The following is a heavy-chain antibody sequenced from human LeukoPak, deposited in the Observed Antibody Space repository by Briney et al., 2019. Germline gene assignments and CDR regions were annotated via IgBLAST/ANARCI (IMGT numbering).Heavy chain of an antibody. Sequence: GGSLRLSCAASGFTFSSYWMSWVRQAPGKGLEWVSGISGSGGSTYYADSVKDRLTSSRDNSKNTLSLQVNSLRAEDTAVYYCAILTRRDGNNPFDYWGQGTLVTVSS. D-gene: IGHD5-24*01. CDR2: ISGSGGST. V-gene: IGHV3-23*01. CDR1: GFTFSSYW. CDR3: AILTRRDGNNPFDY. J-gene: IGHJ4*02.